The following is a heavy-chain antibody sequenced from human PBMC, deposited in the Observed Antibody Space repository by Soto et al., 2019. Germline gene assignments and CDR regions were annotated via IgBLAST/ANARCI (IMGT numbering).Heavy chain of an antibody. J-gene: IGHJ6*02. D-gene: IGHD5-12*01. V-gene: IGHV3-23*01. CDR2: IGGRGTGGRP. Sequence: EVHLLESGGDLVQPGGSLRLSCTASGLTFSTYAMSWVRQAPGKGLEWVSAIGGRGTGGRPYYAASVKGRFTVSRDNSKNTVYLQMNSLRADDTAVYYCAKSPGGLDGYNSDYYGMDVWGQGTTVTVSS. CDR3: AKSPGGLDGYNSDYYGMDV. CDR1: GLTFSTYA.